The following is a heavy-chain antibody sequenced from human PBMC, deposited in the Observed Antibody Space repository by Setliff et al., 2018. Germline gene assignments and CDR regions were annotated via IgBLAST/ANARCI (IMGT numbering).Heavy chain of an antibody. CDR2: VHYSGST. Sequence: SETLSLTCSVSGGFFTGFYWSWLRQSPGKGPEWIGYVHYSGSTLYTPSLKSRVTSSLDTSKNQINLSLSSLTAADTAVYYCARHRGASFDSWGQGVLVTVSS. CDR1: GGFFTGFY. CDR3: ARHRGASFDS. V-gene: IGHV4-59*01. J-gene: IGHJ4*02. D-gene: IGHD3-10*01.